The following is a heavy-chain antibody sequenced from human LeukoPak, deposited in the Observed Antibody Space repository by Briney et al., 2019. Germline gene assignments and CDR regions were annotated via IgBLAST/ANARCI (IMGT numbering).Heavy chain of an antibody. CDR3: ARKKSGSGSLDY. CDR2: IGTAGDT. J-gene: IGHJ4*02. CDR1: GFTFSTYD. V-gene: IGHV3-13*01. Sequence: GGSLRLSCAASGFTFSTYDMHWVRQATGKGLEWVSGIGTAGDTYYPGSVRGRFTISRENARNSLYLQMNSLRAGDTAVYYCARKKSGSGSLDYWGQGTLVTVSS. D-gene: IGHD3-10*01.